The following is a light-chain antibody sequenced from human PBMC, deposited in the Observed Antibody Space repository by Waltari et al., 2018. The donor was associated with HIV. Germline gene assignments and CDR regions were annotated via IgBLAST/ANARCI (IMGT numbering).Light chain of an antibody. V-gene: IGKV4-1*01. CDR3: QQYYMTPPT. Sequence: DVVMTQSPDALKGSLGERVTIKCKSSQSVFSNSNKKSYLAWYQQRPGQTPNLLVYWATARVSGVPARFSGSGSGTDFTLTINNLQAEDAAIYYCQQYYMTPPTFGQGTKV. J-gene: IGKJ1*01. CDR1: QSVFSNSNKKSY. CDR2: WAT.